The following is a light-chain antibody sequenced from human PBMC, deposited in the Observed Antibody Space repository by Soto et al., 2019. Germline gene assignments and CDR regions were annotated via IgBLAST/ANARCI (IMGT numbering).Light chain of an antibody. CDR2: EVS. CDR3: NSYAGSYNWV. V-gene: IGLV2-8*01. CDR1: SSDVGGYNY. Sequence: QSVLTQPPSASGSPGQSVTISCTGTSSDVGGYNYVSWYQQHPGKAPKLLIYEVSKRPSGVPDRVSGSKSGNTASLTVSGLQAADEADYYCNSYAGSYNWVFGGGTKLTVL. J-gene: IGLJ3*02.